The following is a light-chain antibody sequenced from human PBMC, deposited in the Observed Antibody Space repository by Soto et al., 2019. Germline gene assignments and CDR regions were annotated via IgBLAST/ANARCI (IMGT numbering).Light chain of an antibody. CDR1: SSDIGTYDY. CDR3: RSYGGGNNIYL. CDR2: EVS. Sequence: QSALTQPPSASGSPGQSVTISCTGTSSDIGTYDYVSWYQHLPDKAPKLIIYEVSKRPSGVPDRFSGSKSGNTASLTVSGLQAEDEGDYYCRSYGGGNNIYLFGTGTKVTVL. J-gene: IGLJ1*01. V-gene: IGLV2-8*01.